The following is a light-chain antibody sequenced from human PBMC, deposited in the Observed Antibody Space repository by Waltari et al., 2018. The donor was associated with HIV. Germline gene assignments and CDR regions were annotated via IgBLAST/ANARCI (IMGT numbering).Light chain of an antibody. J-gene: IGLJ1*01. V-gene: IGLV3-25*03. CDR1: ALPNKN. CDR2: KDT. CDR3: QSADSSGSYEV. Sequence: SYELTQPPSVSVSPGQTARITCSGEALPNKNVYWYQQEPGQALVLVIYKDTEGPSGIPERFSGSSLGTTVTLIIKAVEAEDEADYYCQSADSSGSYEVFGPGTKVTVL.